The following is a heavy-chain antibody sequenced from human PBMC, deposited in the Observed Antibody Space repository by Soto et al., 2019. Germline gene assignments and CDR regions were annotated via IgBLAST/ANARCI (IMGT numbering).Heavy chain of an antibody. CDR2: IYYSGST. Sequence: PSETLSPTCIISGCTISTSSYYRGWIRHPPGKGLEWIGSIYYSGSTYYNPSLKSRVTISVDTSKNQFSLKLSSVTAADTAVYYCALIAAADNYYYYYGMDVWGQGTTVT. V-gene: IGHV4-39*01. D-gene: IGHD6-13*01. CDR3: ALIAAADNYYYYYGMDV. CDR1: GCTISTSSYY. J-gene: IGHJ6*02.